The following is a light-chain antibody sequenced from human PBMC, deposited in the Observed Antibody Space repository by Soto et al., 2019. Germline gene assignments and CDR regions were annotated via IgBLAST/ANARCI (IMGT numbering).Light chain of an antibody. CDR3: QQYFITPIT. V-gene: IGKV4-1*01. J-gene: IGKJ5*01. CDR1: QSVLSSSNNKNY. CDR2: WAS. Sequence: DIVLTQSPDSLAVSLGERATINCKSSQSVLSSSNNKNYLAWYQQKPGQPPKLLIYWASTRESGVPDRFSGSASGTDFTLTISILQAEDVAVYYCQQYFITPITFGQGTRLEIE.